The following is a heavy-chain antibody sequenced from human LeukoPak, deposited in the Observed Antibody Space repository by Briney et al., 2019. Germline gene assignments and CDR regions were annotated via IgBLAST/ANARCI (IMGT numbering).Heavy chain of an antibody. CDR3: ARHRDYDT. J-gene: IGHJ4*03. CDR1: GSSINNNF. D-gene: IGHD3-16*01. V-gene: IGHV4-59*08. CDR2: IYSTGSA. Sequence: PSETLYLTCTVSGSSINNNFWTWTRQPPGKGLEWIGHIYSTGSANHNPSLKSRVLISGDTSKNQISLKLTSVTAADTAVYFCARHRDYDTWGHGSPGTVSS.